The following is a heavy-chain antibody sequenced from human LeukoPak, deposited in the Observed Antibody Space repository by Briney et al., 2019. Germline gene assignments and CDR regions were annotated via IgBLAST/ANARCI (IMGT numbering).Heavy chain of an antibody. CDR3: ASSPRLGYFDY. D-gene: IGHD7-27*01. CDR1: GFTFSDYY. CDR2: IRSSGSTI. Sequence: GGSLRLSCAASGFTFSDYYMSWIRQAPGKGLEWVSYIRSSGSTIYYADSVKGRFTISRDNAKNSLYLQMNSLRAEDTAVYYCASSPRLGYFDYWGQGTLVTVSS. V-gene: IGHV3-11*04. J-gene: IGHJ4*02.